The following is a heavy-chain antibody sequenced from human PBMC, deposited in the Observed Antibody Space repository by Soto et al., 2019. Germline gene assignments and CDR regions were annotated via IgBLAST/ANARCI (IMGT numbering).Heavy chain of an antibody. CDR2: ISGSSSGT. CDR3: AKDRSENFWVYYYAMDV. Sequence: HPVGSLRLSGEASGFNFGAYAMSWVRQAPGKGLEWVSGISGSSSGTYYTDSVKGRFTISRDNSKNTVYLQMNSLRGEDTAIYYCAKDRSENFWVYYYAMDVWGQGTAVTVSS. J-gene: IGHJ6*02. V-gene: IGHV3-23*01. D-gene: IGHD6-19*01. CDR1: GFNFGAYA.